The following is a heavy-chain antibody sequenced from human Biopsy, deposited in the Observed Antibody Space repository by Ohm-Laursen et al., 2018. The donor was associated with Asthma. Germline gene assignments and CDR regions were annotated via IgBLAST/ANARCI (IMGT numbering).Heavy chain of an antibody. CDR3: ARKAGSCISRTCYSLDF. CDR2: INSVFGTT. Sequence: SVKVSCKSLGGTFNTYVIGWVRQAPGQGLEWMGGINSVFGTTSYPQKFQDRATITADDSTSTVYMELSSLRSEDTAVYYCARKAGSCISRTCYSLDFWGQGTLVTVSS. CDR1: GGTFNTYV. V-gene: IGHV1-69*13. J-gene: IGHJ4*02. D-gene: IGHD2-2*01.